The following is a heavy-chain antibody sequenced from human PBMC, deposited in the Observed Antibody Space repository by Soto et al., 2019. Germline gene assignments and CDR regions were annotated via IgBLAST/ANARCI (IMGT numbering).Heavy chain of an antibody. CDR2: IDPEDGEV. Sequence: EVQLVQSGAEVKKPGATVKISCKVSGYTFSDHYIHWVQRAPGKGLGWMGLIDPEDGEVIYAEKCQGRVTITADTSTDTGYMELSSLRSEDTAVYYCATTTHGYSLDYWGQGPLVTVSP. CDR3: ATTTHGYSLDY. D-gene: IGHD2-15*01. V-gene: IGHV1-69-2*01. J-gene: IGHJ4*02. CDR1: GYTFSDHY.